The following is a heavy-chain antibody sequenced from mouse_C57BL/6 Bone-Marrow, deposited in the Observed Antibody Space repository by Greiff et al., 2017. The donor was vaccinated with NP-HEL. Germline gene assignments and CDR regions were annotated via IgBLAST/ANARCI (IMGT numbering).Heavy chain of an antibody. CDR1: GFTFSSYG. CDR3: ARPAYYSNYWFAY. CDR2: ISSGGSYT. J-gene: IGHJ3*01. Sequence: EVQGVESGGDLVKPGGSLKLSCAASGFTFSSYGMSWVRQTPDKRLEWVATISSGGSYTYYPDSVKGRFTISRDNAKNTLYLQMSSLKSEDTAMYYCARPAYYSNYWFAYWGQGTLVTVSA. V-gene: IGHV5-6*01. D-gene: IGHD2-5*01.